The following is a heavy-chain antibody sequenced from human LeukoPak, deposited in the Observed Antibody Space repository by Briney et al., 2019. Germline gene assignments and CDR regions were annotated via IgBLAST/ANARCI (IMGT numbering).Heavy chain of an antibody. J-gene: IGHJ6*02. CDR1: GGSISGYY. Sequence: SETLSLTCSVSGGSISGYYWSWIRQAPGKGLEWIGYFYSSGNSNSNPSLKSRVTISGDSSRSQLSLRLNSVTAADTAVYYCATDYSNFYGMDVWGQGTTVTVSS. D-gene: IGHD4-11*01. CDR3: ATDYSNFYGMDV. V-gene: IGHV4-59*01. CDR2: FYSSGNS.